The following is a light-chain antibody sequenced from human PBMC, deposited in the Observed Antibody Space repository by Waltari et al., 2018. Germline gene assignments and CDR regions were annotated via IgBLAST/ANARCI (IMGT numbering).Light chain of an antibody. Sequence: DTVLTQSPGTLSLSPGASGTLSCRASQSLNSNYLSCYQQTPGRAPRLLIYATSTTATGTPDRFIGSGSGTDFTLPISRLEPEDVAVYVCQQYDSSPGTFGGGSRVAIK. CDR2: ATS. CDR3: QQYDSSPGT. J-gene: IGKJ4*01. CDR1: QSLNSNY. V-gene: IGKV3-20*01.